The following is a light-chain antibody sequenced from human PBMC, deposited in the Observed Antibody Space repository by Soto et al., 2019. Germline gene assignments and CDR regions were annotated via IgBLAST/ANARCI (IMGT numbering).Light chain of an antibody. J-gene: IGKJ1*01. CDR1: QSVSSN. CDR2: GAS. V-gene: IGKV3-15*01. Sequence: EILLTQSPGTLSLSPGERATLSCRASQSVSSNLAWYQQKPGQAPRLLIYGASTRATGIPARSSGSGSGTEFTLTISSLQSEDFAVYYCQQYNNWPWTFGQGTKVDNK. CDR3: QQYNNWPWT.